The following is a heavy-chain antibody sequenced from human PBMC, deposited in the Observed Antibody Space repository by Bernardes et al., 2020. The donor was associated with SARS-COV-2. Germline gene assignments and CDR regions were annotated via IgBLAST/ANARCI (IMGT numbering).Heavy chain of an antibody. CDR2: IHYSGST. CDR1: GGSISSSSYY. V-gene: IGHV4-39*01. D-gene: IGHD2-2*01. CDR3: ARHGCSSTSCYWRNWFDP. Sequence: SETLSLTCTVSGGSISSSSYYWGWIRQPPGKGLEWLGSIHYSGSTYYNPSLKSRVTISVDTSKNQFSLKLSSVTAADMAVYYCARHGCSSTSCYWRNWFDPWGQGTLVTVSS. J-gene: IGHJ5*02.